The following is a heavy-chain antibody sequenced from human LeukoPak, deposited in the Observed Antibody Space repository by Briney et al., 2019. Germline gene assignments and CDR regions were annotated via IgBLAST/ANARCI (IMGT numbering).Heavy chain of an antibody. CDR3: ANANW. CDR1: GFMFSSNW. D-gene: IGHD4/OR15-4a*01. CDR2: IYSGGST. V-gene: IGHV3-53*01. J-gene: IGHJ4*02. Sequence: GGSLRLSCAASGFMFSSNWMSWVRLAPGKGLEWVSLIYSGGSTYYADSVKGRFTISRDNSKNTLYLQMNSLRAEDTAVYYCANANWWGQGTLVIVSS.